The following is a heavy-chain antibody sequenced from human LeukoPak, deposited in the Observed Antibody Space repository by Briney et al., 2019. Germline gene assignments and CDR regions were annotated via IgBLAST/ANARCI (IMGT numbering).Heavy chain of an antibody. Sequence: PSETLSLTCTVSGGSISSYYWSWIRQPAGKGLEWIGRIYTSGSTNYNPSLKSRVTISVDTSKNQFSLKLSSVTAADTAVYYCARFESIVGSTGLYFDYWGQGTLVTVSS. V-gene: IGHV4-4*07. CDR2: IYTSGST. CDR3: ARFESIVGSTGLYFDY. CDR1: GGSISSYY. J-gene: IGHJ4*02. D-gene: IGHD1-26*01.